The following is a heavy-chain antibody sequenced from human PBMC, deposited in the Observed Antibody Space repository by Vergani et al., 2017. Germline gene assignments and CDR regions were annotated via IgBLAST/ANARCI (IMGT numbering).Heavy chain of an antibody. CDR1: GFTFSSYG. Sequence: VQLVESGGGVVQPGRSLRLSCAASGFTFSSYGMHWVRQAPGKGLEWVSSISSSSSYIYYADSVKGRFTISRDNAKNSLYVQMNSLRAEDTAVYHCARGFYSRYEVWGQGTLVTVSS. V-gene: IGHV3-21*01. J-gene: IGHJ4*02. CDR2: ISSSSSYI. D-gene: IGHD6-13*01. CDR3: ARGFYSRYEV.